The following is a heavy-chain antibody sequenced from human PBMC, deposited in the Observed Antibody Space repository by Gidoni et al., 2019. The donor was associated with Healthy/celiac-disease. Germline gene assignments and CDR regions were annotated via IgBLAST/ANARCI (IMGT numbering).Heavy chain of an antibody. CDR3: ARETTVVTPGHDAFDI. J-gene: IGHJ3*02. V-gene: IGHV3-48*02. Sequence: EVQLVESGGGLVQPGGSLRLSCAASGFPFSSYSMNWVRQAPGKGLEWVSYISSSSSTIYYADSVKGRFTISRDNAKNSLYLQMNSLRDEDTAVYYCARETTVVTPGHDAFDIWGQGTMVTVSS. CDR1: GFPFSSYS. CDR2: ISSSSSTI. D-gene: IGHD4-17*01.